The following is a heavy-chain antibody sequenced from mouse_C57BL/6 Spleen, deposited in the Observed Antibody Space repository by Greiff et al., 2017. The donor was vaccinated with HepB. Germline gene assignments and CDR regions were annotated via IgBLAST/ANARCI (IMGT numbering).Heavy chain of an antibody. CDR2: IDPETGGT. J-gene: IGHJ4*01. CDR1: GYTFTDYE. Sequence: VQLQQSGAELVRPGASVTLSCKASGYTFTDYEMHWVKQTPVHGLEWIGAIDPETGGTAYNQKFKGKGILTADKSSSTAYMELRSLTSEDSAVYYCTRGRGYGNLYYYAMDDWGQGTSVTVSS. CDR3: TRGRGYGNLYYYAMDD. D-gene: IGHD2-1*01. V-gene: IGHV1-15*01.